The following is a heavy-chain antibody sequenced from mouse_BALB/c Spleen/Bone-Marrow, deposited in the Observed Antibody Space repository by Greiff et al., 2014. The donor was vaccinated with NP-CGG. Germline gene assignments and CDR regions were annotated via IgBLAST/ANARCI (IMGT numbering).Heavy chain of an antibody. V-gene: IGHV14-1*02. CDR3: AMITTY. J-gene: IGHJ2*01. Sequence: VQLQQSGAELVRPGALVKLSCKASGFNIKDYYMHWVKQRPEQGLEWIGWIDPENGNTIYDPKFQGKASITADTSSNTAYLQISSLTSEDTAVYYCAMITTYWGQGTTLTVSS. CDR1: GFNIKDYY. CDR2: IDPENGNT. D-gene: IGHD2-4*01.